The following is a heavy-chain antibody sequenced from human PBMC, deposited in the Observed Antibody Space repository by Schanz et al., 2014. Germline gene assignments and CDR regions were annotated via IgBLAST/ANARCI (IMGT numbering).Heavy chain of an antibody. J-gene: IGHJ3*02. CDR3: ARKMKLGVYGGKGHDSLDI. CDR2: IRSSSTPI. Sequence: EAQLLESGGGWVQPGGSLRLSCAASGFTFSDYSMNWVRQAPGKGPEWVSYIRSSSTPIYYADSVKGRFTISRDNAKNTLYLQMNTLRAEDTAVYYCARKMKLGVYGGKGHDSLDIWGQGTMVTVSS. CDR1: GFTFSDYS. V-gene: IGHV3-48*04. D-gene: IGHD4-17*01.